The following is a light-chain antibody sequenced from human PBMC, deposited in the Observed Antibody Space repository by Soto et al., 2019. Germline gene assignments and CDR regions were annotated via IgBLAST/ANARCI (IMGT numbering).Light chain of an antibody. CDR3: CSYVAHRTI. V-gene: IGLV2-23*01. Sequence: QSALTQPASVSGSPGQSITISCTGPSSDIGTYNLVSWYQLYSGKAPKLVIYEGNKRPSGVSDRFSGSKSGNTASLTISGLQTEDEADYYCCSYVAHRTIFGGGTKLTVL. J-gene: IGLJ2*01. CDR1: SSDIGTYNL. CDR2: EGN.